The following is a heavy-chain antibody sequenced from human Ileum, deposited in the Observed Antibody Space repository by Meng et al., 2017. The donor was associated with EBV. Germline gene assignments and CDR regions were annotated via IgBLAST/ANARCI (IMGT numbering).Heavy chain of an antibody. D-gene: IGHD2-8*01. V-gene: IGHV4-4*02. Sequence: QVQPQESGPGLVGPSGTLSLTCSVSGATISNEHWWSWVRQSPGKGLEWIGEIHHTRGPNYNPSLKSRVIISVDKSNNHFSLRLSAVTAADTAVYYCASNGAFSLDHWGQGTLVTVSS. CDR3: ASNGAFSLDH. CDR2: IHHTRGP. J-gene: IGHJ4*02. CDR1: GATISNEHW.